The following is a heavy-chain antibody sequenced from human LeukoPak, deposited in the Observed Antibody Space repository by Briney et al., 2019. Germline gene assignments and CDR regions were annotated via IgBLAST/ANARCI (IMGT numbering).Heavy chain of an antibody. CDR3: AREGIDYYYYYYMDV. CDR1: VGTFSSYA. D-gene: IGHD2-21*01. Sequence: SVKVSCKASVGTFSSYAISWVRQAPGQGLEWMGRIIPIFGTANYAQKFQGRVTITTDESTSTAYMELSSLRSEDTAVYYCAREGIDYYYYYYMDVWGKGTTVTVSS. CDR2: IIPIFGTA. J-gene: IGHJ6*03. V-gene: IGHV1-69*05.